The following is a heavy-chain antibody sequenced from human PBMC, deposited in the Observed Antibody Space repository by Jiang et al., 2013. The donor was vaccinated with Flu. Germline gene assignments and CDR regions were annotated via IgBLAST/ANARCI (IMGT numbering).Heavy chain of an antibody. Sequence: SGSGLVKPSETLSLTCAVSGYSISSGYYWGWIRQPPGKGLEWIGSIYHSGSTYYNPSLKSRVTISVDTSKNQFSLKLSSVTAADTAVYYCARSSGWFGEFDYWGQGTLVTVSS. CDR2: IYHSGST. J-gene: IGHJ4*02. V-gene: IGHV4-38-2*01. D-gene: IGHD3-10*01. CDR1: GYSISSGYY. CDR3: ARSSGWFGEFDY.